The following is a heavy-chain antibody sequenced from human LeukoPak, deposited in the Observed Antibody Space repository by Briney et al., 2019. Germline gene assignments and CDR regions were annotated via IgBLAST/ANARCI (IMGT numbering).Heavy chain of an antibody. CDR2: INPSSGST. V-gene: IGHV1-46*01. Sequence: ASVTVSCKASGYTLTGYSIHWVRQAPGQGLEWMGIINPSSGSTSYAQKFQGRVTMTRDTSTSTVYMELSSLRSEDTAIYYCARVLGAHRYGSIDHWGQGTLVTVSS. D-gene: IGHD5-18*01. CDR3: ARVLGAHRYGSIDH. CDR1: GYTLTGYS. J-gene: IGHJ4*02.